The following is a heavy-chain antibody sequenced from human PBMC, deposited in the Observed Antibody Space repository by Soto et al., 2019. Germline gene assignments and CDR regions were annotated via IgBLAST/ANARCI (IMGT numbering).Heavy chain of an antibody. J-gene: IGHJ4*02. CDR2: IRVSDGLI. Sequence: ASVEVSCKXSGYTFSSYGISWVRQAPGQGLEWVGWIRVSDGLIKYAERMEGRVTVTTDSSTSTAHMELRSLRPDDTAVYYCARDANYEPDYWGQGTLVTVS. CDR1: GYTFSSYG. V-gene: IGHV1-18*01. CDR3: ARDANYEPDY. D-gene: IGHD1-7*01.